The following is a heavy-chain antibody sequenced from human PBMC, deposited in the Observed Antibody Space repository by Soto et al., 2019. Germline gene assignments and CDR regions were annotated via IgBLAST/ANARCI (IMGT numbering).Heavy chain of an antibody. CDR3: ARDQSGYVGFWFDP. V-gene: IGHV4-4*02. D-gene: IGHD5-12*01. Sequence: PSETLSLTCAVSGGSISSSNWWSWVRQPPGKGLEWIGEIYHSGSTNYNPSLKSRVTISVDKSKNQFSLKLSSVTAADTAVYYCARDQSGYVGFWFDPWGQGTLVTVSS. CDR2: IYHSGST. CDR1: GGSISSSNW. J-gene: IGHJ5*02.